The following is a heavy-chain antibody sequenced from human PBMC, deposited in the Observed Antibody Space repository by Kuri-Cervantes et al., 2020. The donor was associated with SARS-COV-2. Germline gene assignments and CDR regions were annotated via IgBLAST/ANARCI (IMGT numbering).Heavy chain of an antibody. Sequence: GESLKISCAASGFTFSSYAMHWVRQAPGKGLEWVAVISYDGSNKYYADSVKGRFTISRDNSKNTLYLQMNSLRAEDTAVYYCARDTFDSSGLSYYGMDVWGQGTTVTGSS. J-gene: IGHJ6*02. CDR2: ISYDGSNK. D-gene: IGHD3-22*01. CDR1: GFTFSSYA. CDR3: ARDTFDSSGLSYYGMDV. V-gene: IGHV3-30*01.